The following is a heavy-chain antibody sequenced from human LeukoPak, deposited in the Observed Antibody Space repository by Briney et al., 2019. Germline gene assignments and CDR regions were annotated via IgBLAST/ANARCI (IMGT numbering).Heavy chain of an antibody. Sequence: GGSLRLSCAASGFPFRDYYMTWIRQAPGKGLEWISYISRSGDSLYYADSVEGRFTISRDNAKNSLFLQMNSLRADDTAVYYCAGKTYYYDSSGSHPVDYWGQGTLVTVSS. D-gene: IGHD3-22*01. CDR3: AGKTYYYDSSGSHPVDY. J-gene: IGHJ4*02. CDR2: ISRSGDSL. CDR1: GFPFRDYY. V-gene: IGHV3-11*01.